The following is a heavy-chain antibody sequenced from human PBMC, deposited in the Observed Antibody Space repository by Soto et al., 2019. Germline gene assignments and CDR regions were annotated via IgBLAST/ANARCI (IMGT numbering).Heavy chain of an antibody. Sequence: ASVKVSCKASGYTFTSYGISWVRQAPGQGLEWMGWISAYNGNTNYAQKLQGRVTMTTDTSTSTAYMELRSLRSDDTAVYYCARDLVVVVAATFEYYGMDVWGQGTTVTSP. CDR2: ISAYNGNT. CDR1: GYTFTSYG. D-gene: IGHD2-15*01. V-gene: IGHV1-18*01. CDR3: ARDLVVVVAATFEYYGMDV. J-gene: IGHJ6*02.